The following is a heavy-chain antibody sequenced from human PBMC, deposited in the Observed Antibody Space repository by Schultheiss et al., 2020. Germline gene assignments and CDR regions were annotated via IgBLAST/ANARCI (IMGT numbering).Heavy chain of an antibody. D-gene: IGHD6-13*01. CDR1: GYTFTSYA. CDR2: INTNTGNP. Sequence: ASVKVSCKASGYTFTSYAMNWVRQAPGQGLEWMGWINTNTGNPTYAQGFTGRFVFSLDTSVSTAYLQICSLKAEDTAVYYCARRSIAAADNWFDPWGQGTLVTVSS. J-gene: IGHJ5*02. V-gene: IGHV7-4-1*01. CDR3: ARRSIAAADNWFDP.